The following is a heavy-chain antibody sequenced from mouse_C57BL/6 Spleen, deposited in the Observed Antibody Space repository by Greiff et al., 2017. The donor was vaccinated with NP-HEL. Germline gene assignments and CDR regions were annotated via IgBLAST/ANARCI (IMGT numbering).Heavy chain of an antibody. J-gene: IGHJ1*03. CDR2: IDPSDSYT. Sequence: QVQLQQPGAELVMPGASVKLSCKASGYTFTSYWMHWVKQRPGQGLEWIGEIDPSDSYTNYNQKFKGKSTLTVDKSSSTAYMQLSSLTSEDSAVYYCARLPLLLRYFDVWGTGTTVTVSS. CDR1: GYTFTSYW. V-gene: IGHV1-69*01. D-gene: IGHD1-1*01. CDR3: ARLPLLLRYFDV.